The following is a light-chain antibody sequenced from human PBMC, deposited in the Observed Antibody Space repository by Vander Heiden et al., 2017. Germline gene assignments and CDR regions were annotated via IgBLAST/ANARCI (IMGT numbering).Light chain of an antibody. V-gene: IGLV1-47*01. Sequence: QSVLTQPPSASGTPGQTATIPCPGSSSNIGTTHVYWYQQLPGTAPKLLIYRNNQRPSGVPDRFSGSKSGTSASLAISGLRSEDEADYYCAAWDDSLSGWVFGGGTKLTVL. CDR1: SSNIGTTH. CDR2: RNN. CDR3: AAWDDSLSGWV. J-gene: IGLJ3*02.